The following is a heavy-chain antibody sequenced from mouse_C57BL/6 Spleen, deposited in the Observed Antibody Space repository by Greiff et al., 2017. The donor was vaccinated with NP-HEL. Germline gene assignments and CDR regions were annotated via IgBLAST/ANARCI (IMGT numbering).Heavy chain of an antibody. D-gene: IGHD1-1*01. CDR3: ARDSRDLSPFAY. V-gene: IGHV3-1*01. Sequence: VQLKESGPGMVKPSQSLSLTCTVTGYSITSGYDWHWIRHFPGNKLEWMGYISYSGSTNYNPSLKSRISITHDTSKNHFFLKLNSVTTEDTATYYCARDSRDLSPFAYWGQGTLVTVSA. CDR2: ISYSGST. CDR1: GYSITSGYD. J-gene: IGHJ3*01.